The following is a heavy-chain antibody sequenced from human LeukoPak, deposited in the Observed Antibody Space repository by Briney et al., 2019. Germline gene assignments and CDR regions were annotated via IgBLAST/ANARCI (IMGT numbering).Heavy chain of an antibody. V-gene: IGHV4-30-2*01. CDR1: GGSITTSGYF. CDR3: ARGYHDYSSPGYYYYMDV. D-gene: IGHD6-13*01. J-gene: IGHJ6*03. Sequence: SETLSLTCSVSGGSITTSGYFWSWIRQPPGKGLEWIAYVYHLGSTYYNPSLKSRVTISVDTSKKQFSLRLSSVTAADTAVYYCARGYHDYSSPGYYYYMDVWGKGTTVTVSS. CDR2: VYHLGST.